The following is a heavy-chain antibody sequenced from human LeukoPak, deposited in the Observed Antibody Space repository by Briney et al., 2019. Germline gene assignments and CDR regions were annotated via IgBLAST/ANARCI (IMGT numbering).Heavy chain of an antibody. CDR1: GGSISNYY. Sequence: SETLSLTCTVSGGSISNYYWTWIRQPPGKGLEWIGYIYYSGSTNYNPSVKSRVTISVDTSKNQFSLKLSSVTAADTAVYYCARGPLHYYDSSGYYSAFDYWGQGALVTVSS. V-gene: IGHV4-59*12. D-gene: IGHD3-22*01. CDR3: ARGPLHYYDSSGYYSAFDY. CDR2: IYYSGST. J-gene: IGHJ4*02.